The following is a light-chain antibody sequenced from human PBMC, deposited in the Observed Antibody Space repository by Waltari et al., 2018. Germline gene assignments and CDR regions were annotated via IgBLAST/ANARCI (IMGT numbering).Light chain of an antibody. Sequence: ALTQPSSVSGSPGQSITVPCPDSRLASWYQQHPGKAPRLIIYDSYKRPSGVSDRFSGLQSGTTASLTISGLQAEDEGVYYCCGYGGTFTSVFGGGTKVTVL. CDR2: DSY. J-gene: IGLJ2*01. CDR1: RL. V-gene: IGLV2-23*01. CDR3: CGYGGTFTSV.